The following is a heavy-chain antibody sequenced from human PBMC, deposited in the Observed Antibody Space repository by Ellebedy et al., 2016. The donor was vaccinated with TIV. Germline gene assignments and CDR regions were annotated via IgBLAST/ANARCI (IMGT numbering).Heavy chain of an antibody. CDR1: GFRFGDYG. D-gene: IGHD1-1*01. Sequence: PGGSLRLSCTASGFRFGDYGLNWFRQAQGKGLEWVSFIRSKAFGETTDYAASVEGRFTISRDDSKSIAYLQMNSLKTEDTAVYYCSRLGWAAGERSYYYYMDVWGKGTTVTVSS. V-gene: IGHV3-49*03. J-gene: IGHJ6*03. CDR3: SRLGWAAGERSYYYYMDV. CDR2: IRSKAFGETT.